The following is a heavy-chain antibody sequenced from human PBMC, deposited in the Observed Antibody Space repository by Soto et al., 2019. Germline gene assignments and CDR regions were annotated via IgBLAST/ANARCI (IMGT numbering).Heavy chain of an antibody. D-gene: IGHD3-22*01. CDR1: GFTFSSYA. Sequence: GGSLRLSCAASGFTFSSYAMSWVRQAPGKGLEWVSAISGSGGSTYYADSVKGRFTISRDNSKNTLYLQMNSLRAEDTAVYYCAKDHSLFERPDYYDSSGPTDYWGQGTLVTVSS. CDR2: ISGSGGST. J-gene: IGHJ4*02. V-gene: IGHV3-23*01. CDR3: AKDHSLFERPDYYDSSGPTDY.